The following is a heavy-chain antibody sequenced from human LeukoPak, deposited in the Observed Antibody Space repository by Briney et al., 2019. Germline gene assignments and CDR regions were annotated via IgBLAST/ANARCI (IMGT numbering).Heavy chain of an antibody. Sequence: ASVKVSCKASGYTFTSYGISWVRQAPGQGREGMGWISAYKCNTNYAQKLQGRVTMTTDTSTSTAYMELRSLRSDDAAVYSCARAFVVVPAAKFAYWGQGTLVTVSS. D-gene: IGHD2-2*01. J-gene: IGHJ4*02. V-gene: IGHV1-18*01. CDR2: ISAYKCNT. CDR3: ARAFVVVPAAKFAY. CDR1: GYTFTSYG.